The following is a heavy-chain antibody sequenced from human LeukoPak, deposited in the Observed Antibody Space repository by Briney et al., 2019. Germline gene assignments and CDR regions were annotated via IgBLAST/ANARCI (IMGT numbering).Heavy chain of an antibody. Sequence: GGSLRLSCAASGFTFSSYSMNWVRQAPGKGLEWVSSISRSSSYIYYADSVKGRFTISRDNAKKSLYLQMNSLRAEDTAMYYCARDLAPYCSGGRCSTFDYWGQGTLVTVSS. D-gene: IGHD2-15*01. CDR1: GFTFSSYS. CDR3: ARDLAPYCSGGRCSTFDY. J-gene: IGHJ4*02. V-gene: IGHV3-21*01. CDR2: ISRSSSYI.